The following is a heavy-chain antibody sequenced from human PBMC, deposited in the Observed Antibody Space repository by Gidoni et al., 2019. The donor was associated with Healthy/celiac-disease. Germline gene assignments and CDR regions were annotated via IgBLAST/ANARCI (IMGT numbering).Heavy chain of an antibody. Sequence: EVQLLESGGGLVQPGGSLRLSCAASGLTFSSYAMSWVRQAPGKGLEWVSAISGSGGSTYYADSVKGRFTISRDNSKNTLYLQMNSLRAEDTAVYYCAKDGVLWFGELLSHYYYYYMDVWGKGTTVTVSS. CDR3: AKDGVLWFGELLSHYYYYYMDV. CDR1: GLTFSSYA. V-gene: IGHV3-23*01. D-gene: IGHD3-10*01. J-gene: IGHJ6*03. CDR2: ISGSGGST.